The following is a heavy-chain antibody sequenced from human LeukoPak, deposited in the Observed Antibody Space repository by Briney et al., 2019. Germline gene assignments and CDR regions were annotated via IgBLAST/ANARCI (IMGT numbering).Heavy chain of an antibody. CDR2: IGSSSSTT. J-gene: IGHJ4*02. CDR1: GFTFSSYG. Sequence: GGSLRLSCAASGFTFSSYGLNWVRQAPGKGLEWVSYIGSSSSTTYYADSVEGRFTISRDNAENSLYLQMNSLRDEDTAVYYCARDHAGTRGNLDYWGQGTLVTVS. V-gene: IGHV3-48*02. D-gene: IGHD1-1*01. CDR3: ARDHAGTRGNLDY.